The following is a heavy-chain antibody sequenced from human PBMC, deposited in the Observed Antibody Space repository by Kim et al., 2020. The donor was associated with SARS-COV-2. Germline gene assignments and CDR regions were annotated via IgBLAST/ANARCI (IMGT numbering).Heavy chain of an antibody. CDR2: ISSSSSYI. J-gene: IGHJ5*02. D-gene: IGHD4-17*01. CDR1: GFTFSSYS. Sequence: GGSLRLSCAASGFTFSSYSMNWVRQAPGKGLEWVSSISSSSSYIYYADSVKGRFTISRDNAKNSLYLQMNSLRAEDTAVYYCAREISLVTVTTGFDPWGQGTLVTVSS. CDR3: AREISLVTVTTGFDP. V-gene: IGHV3-21*01.